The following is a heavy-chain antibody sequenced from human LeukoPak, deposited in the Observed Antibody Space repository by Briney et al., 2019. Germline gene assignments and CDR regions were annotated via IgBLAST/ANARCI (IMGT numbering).Heavy chain of an antibody. D-gene: IGHD3-16*01. CDR3: VRGRVMRGTYYVAGQDALDV. CDR2: IIPMFGVP. J-gene: IGHJ3*01. V-gene: IGHV1-69*01. Sequence: SVTVSCKASGGTFSNYAINWVRQAPGQGLEWMGEIIPMFGVPNYAQKFQGRVTLTADESTSTAYMELSSLRSEDTAVYYCVRGRVMRGTYYVAGQDALDVWGQGTMVTVSS. CDR1: GGTFSNYA.